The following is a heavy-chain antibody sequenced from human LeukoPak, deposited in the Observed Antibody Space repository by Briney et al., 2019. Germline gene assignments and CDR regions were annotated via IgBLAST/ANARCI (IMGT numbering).Heavy chain of an antibody. CDR1: GFTFSSYA. V-gene: IGHV3-23*01. CDR2: ISGSGGST. CDR3: AKYNTYYYDGSGWYFDY. J-gene: IGHJ4*02. Sequence: GGSLRLSCAASGFTFSSYAMSWVRQAPGKGLEWVSAISGSGGSTYYADSVKGRFTISRDNSKNTLYLQMNSLRAEDTAVYYCAKYNTYYYDGSGWYFDYWGQGTLVTVSS. D-gene: IGHD3-22*01.